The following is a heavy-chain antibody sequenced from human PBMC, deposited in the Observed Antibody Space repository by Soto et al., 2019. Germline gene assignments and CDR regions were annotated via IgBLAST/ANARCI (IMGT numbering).Heavy chain of an antibody. CDR2: ISGSGGST. CDR3: AKAPYVVVVAGGWFDP. V-gene: IGHV3-23*01. Sequence: EVQLLESGGGLVQPGGSLRLSCAASGFTFSSYAMSWVRQAPGKGLEWVSAISGSGGSTYYADSVKGRFTISRDNSKNTLYLQMNSLRAEDTAVHYCAKAPYVVVVAGGWFDPWGQGTLVTVSS. CDR1: GFTFSSYA. J-gene: IGHJ5*02. D-gene: IGHD2-15*01.